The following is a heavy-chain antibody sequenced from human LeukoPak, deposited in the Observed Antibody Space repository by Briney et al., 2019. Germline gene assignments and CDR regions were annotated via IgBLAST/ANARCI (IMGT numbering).Heavy chain of an antibody. CDR2: IYYSGST. D-gene: IGHD6-13*01. CDR1: GGSISSYY. V-gene: IGHV4-59*01. J-gene: IGHJ4*02. CDR3: ARAAAGLDY. Sequence: SETLSLACTVSGGSISSYYWSWIRQPPGKGLEWIGYIYYSGSTNYNPSLKSRVTTSVDTSKNQFSLKLSSVTAADTAVYYCARAAAGLDYWGQGTLVTVSS.